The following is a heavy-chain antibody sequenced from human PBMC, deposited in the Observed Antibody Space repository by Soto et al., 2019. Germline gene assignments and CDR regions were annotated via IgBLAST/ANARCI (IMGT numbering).Heavy chain of an antibody. CDR3: AKKSGVGATWYFDY. CDR1: GFTFSSYS. V-gene: IGHV3-23*01. D-gene: IGHD1-26*01. J-gene: IGHJ4*02. Sequence: GGSLRLSCAASGFTFSSYSMHWVRQGPGKGLEWVSALPEIGTNTYYADSVKGRFTISRDNSKNTLFLQINNLRAGDTAVYYCAKKSGVGATWYFDYWGQGTLVTVSS. CDR2: LPEIGTNT.